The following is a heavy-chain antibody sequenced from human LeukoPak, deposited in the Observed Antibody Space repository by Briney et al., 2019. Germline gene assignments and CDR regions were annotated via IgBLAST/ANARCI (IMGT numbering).Heavy chain of an antibody. CDR2: FDPEEGET. CDR3: ATALPGSQLEVVVATIDAFDI. D-gene: IGHD2-15*01. J-gene: IGHJ3*02. CDR1: GYTPIELS. Sequence: ASVKVSCKVSGYTPIELSMHWVRQAPGKGLEWMGGFDPEEGETIYAQKFQGRVTMTEDTSTDTACMELSSLRSEDTAVYYCATALPGSQLEVVVATIDAFDIWGQGTMVTVSS. V-gene: IGHV1-24*01.